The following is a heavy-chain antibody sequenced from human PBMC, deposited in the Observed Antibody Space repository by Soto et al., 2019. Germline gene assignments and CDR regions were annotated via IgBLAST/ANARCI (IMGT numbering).Heavy chain of an antibody. CDR2: ISAYNGNT. D-gene: IGHD2-15*01. V-gene: IGHV1-18*04. J-gene: IGHJ5*02. CDR1: GYTFTSYG. CDR3: AREDQVAPSGAIDP. Sequence: GASVKVSCKASGYTFTSYGISWVRQAPGQGLEWMGWISAYNGNTNYAQKLQGRVTMTTDTSTSTAYMELRSLRSDDTAVYYCAREDQVAPSGAIDPWGKGTLVTVSS.